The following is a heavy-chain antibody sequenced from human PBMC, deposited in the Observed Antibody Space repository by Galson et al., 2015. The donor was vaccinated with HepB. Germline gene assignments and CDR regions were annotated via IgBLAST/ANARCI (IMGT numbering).Heavy chain of an antibody. CDR3: SKEGAQWLVPYRPYYFDY. V-gene: IGHV3-30*18. CDR1: GFTFSSYG. D-gene: IGHD6-19*01. J-gene: IGHJ4*02. Sequence: SLRLSCAASGFTFSSYGMHWVRQAPGQGLEWVAVISYDGSNKYYADSVKGRFTISRDNSKNTLYLQMNSLRAEDTAVYYCSKEGAQWLVPYRPYYFDYWGQGTLVTVSS. CDR2: ISYDGSNK.